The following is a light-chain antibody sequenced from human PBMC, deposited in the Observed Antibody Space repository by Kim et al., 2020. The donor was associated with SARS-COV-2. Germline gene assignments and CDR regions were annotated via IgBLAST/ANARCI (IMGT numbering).Light chain of an antibody. J-gene: IGKJ1*01. V-gene: IGKV3-20*01. Sequence: SPGERATVSCRASQSVSANYLAWYQHKRGQAPRLLIYCASSRATGIPARFSGSGSGTDFTLTISRLEPEDFAVYYCQQYGSVPRTFGQGTRVDIK. CDR2: CAS. CDR3: QQYGSVPRT. CDR1: QSVSANY.